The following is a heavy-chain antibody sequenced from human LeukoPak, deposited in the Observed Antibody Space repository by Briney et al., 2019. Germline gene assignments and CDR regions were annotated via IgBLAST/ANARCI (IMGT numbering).Heavy chain of an antibody. CDR3: ARGGATYTNNWFDP. D-gene: IGHD5-12*01. Sequence: GGSLRLSCAASGFTFSSYAMHWVRQAPGKGLEWVAVISYDGSNKYYADSVKGRFTISRDNSKNTLYLQMNSLRAEDTAVYYCARGGATYTNNWFDPWGQGTLVTVSS. V-gene: IGHV3-30-3*01. J-gene: IGHJ5*02. CDR2: ISYDGSNK. CDR1: GFTFSSYA.